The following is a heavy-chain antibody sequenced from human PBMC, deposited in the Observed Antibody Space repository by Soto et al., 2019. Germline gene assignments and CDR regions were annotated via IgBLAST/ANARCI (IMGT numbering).Heavy chain of an antibody. Sequence: SETLSLTCAVYGGSFSGYYWSWIRQPPGKGLEWIGEINHSGSTNYNPSLKSRVTISVDTSKNQFSLKLSSVTAADTAVYYCARRVRGCSSTSCYKGSVGGYYYYMDVWGKGTTVTVSS. CDR2: INHSGST. V-gene: IGHV4-34*01. CDR1: GGSFSGYY. J-gene: IGHJ6*03. D-gene: IGHD2-2*02. CDR3: ARRVRGCSSTSCYKGSVGGYYYYMDV.